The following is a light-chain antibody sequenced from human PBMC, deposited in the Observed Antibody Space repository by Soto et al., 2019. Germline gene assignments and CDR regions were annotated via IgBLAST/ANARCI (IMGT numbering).Light chain of an antibody. CDR3: SSYAGSSIYV. J-gene: IGLJ1*01. V-gene: IGLV2-8*01. CDR2: GVT. CDR1: SGDVGRYDY. Sequence: QSVLTQPPSASGSPGQSVTFSCTGTSGDVGRYDYVSWYQQHPGKAPKLLIYGVTKRPAGVPDRFSGSKSGNTASLTVSGRQTEDEAYYYCSSYAGSSIYVFGTGTKLTVL.